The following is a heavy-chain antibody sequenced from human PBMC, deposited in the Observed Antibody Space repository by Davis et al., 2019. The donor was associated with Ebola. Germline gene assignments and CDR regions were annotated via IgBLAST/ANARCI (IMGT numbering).Heavy chain of an antibody. Sequence: MPGGSLRLSCDVSGGSISTNNWWSWVRQPPGKGLEWIGEIHHLGNGNYQPSLKSRLTISLDKSKNQISLRLSSVTAADTAVYYCARGNYGMDVWGQGTTVTVSS. CDR1: GGSISTNNW. V-gene: IGHV4-4*02. J-gene: IGHJ6*02. D-gene: IGHD2/OR15-2a*01. CDR2: IHHLGNG. CDR3: ARGNYGMDV.